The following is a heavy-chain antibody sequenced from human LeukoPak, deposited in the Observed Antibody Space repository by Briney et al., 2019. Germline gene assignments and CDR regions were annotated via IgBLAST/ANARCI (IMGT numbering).Heavy chain of an antibody. J-gene: IGHJ4*02. CDR2: IRYDGGNK. Sequence: PGGSLRLSCAASGFTFSSYGMHWVRQAPGKGLEWVAFIRYDGGNKYYADSVKGRFTISRDNSKNTLYLQMNSLRAEDTAVYYCAKSHYYDSRAADYWGQGTLVTVSS. D-gene: IGHD3-22*01. V-gene: IGHV3-30*02. CDR3: AKSHYYDSRAADY. CDR1: GFTFSSYG.